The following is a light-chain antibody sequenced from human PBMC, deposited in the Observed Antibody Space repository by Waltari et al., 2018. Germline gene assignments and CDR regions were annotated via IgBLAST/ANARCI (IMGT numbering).Light chain of an antibody. J-gene: IGLJ2*01. CDR3: QAWDGNTVI. V-gene: IGLV3-1*01. Sequence: SYVLNQPPSVSVSPGQTASITCSGEKLRDKYASWYQQKAGQPPVLIIYQGVERPSSIPDRFSASNSGTTATLTISGTQGLDEADYYCQAWDGNTVIFGGGTRLTVL. CDR1: KLRDKY. CDR2: QGV.